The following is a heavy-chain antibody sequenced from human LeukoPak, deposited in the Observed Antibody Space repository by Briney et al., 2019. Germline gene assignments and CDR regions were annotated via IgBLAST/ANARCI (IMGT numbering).Heavy chain of an antibody. CDR1: GFTFSSYW. D-gene: IGHD3-22*01. Sequence: PGGSLRLSCAASGFTFSSYWMNWVRQAPGKGLEWVANIKEDGSEKYYVDSVKGRFTISRDNDRNSVYLQMNSLRGEDTAVYYCARRANTVVPSGSAYWGQGTLVTVSS. CDR3: ARRANTVVPSGSAY. CDR2: IKEDGSEK. J-gene: IGHJ4*02. V-gene: IGHV3-7*01.